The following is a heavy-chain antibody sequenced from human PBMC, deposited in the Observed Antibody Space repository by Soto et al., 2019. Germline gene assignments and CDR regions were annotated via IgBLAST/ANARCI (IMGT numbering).Heavy chain of an antibody. CDR3: AKDIEAAAGPPDAFDI. Sequence: GGSLRLSCAASGFTFSSYAMSWVRQALGKGLEWVSAISGSGGSTYYADSVKGRFTISRDNSKNTLYLQMNSLRAEDTAVYYCAKDIEAAAGPPDAFDIWGQGTMVTVSS. J-gene: IGHJ3*02. CDR1: GFTFSSYA. V-gene: IGHV3-23*01. D-gene: IGHD6-13*01. CDR2: ISGSGGST.